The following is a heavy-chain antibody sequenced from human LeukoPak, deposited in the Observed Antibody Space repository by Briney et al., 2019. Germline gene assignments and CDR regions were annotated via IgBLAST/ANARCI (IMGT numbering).Heavy chain of an antibody. J-gene: IGHJ4*02. CDR3: ARPSHAGY. Sequence: GGSLRLSCATSGFTFSSYEMNWVRQAPGKGLEWVSYISTSGSITYYADSVRGRFTISRDNAKNSLYLQMNSLRAEDTAVYYCARPSHAGYWGQGTLVTVSS. CDR2: ISTSGSIT. CDR1: GFTFSSYE. V-gene: IGHV3-48*03.